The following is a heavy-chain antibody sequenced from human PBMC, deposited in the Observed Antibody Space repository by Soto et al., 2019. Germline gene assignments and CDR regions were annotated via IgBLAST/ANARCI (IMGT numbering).Heavy chain of an antibody. Sequence: GGSLRLSCAASGFSFSSYAMSWVRQAPGGGLEWVSTISGGGANTQYAESVKGRFTISRDNSKTTLHLQMNTLRADDTALYYCAKERYCSATSCYGGFDVWGQGTVVTVSS. V-gene: IGHV3-23*01. D-gene: IGHD2-2*01. J-gene: IGHJ3*01. CDR1: GFSFSSYA. CDR3: AKERYCSATSCYGGFDV. CDR2: ISGGGANT.